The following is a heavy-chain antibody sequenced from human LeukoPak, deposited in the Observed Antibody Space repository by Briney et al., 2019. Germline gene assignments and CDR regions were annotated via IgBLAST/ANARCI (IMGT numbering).Heavy chain of an antibody. CDR3: AREEICSGGSCHEGVDY. CDR1: GGSFSGYY. Sequence: SETLSLTCAVYGGSFSGYYWSWIRQPPGEGLEWIGEINHSGSTNYNPSLKSRVTISVDTSKNQFSLKLSSVTAADTAVYYCAREEICSGGSCHEGVDYWGQGTLVTVSS. D-gene: IGHD2-15*01. J-gene: IGHJ4*02. CDR2: INHSGST. V-gene: IGHV4-34*01.